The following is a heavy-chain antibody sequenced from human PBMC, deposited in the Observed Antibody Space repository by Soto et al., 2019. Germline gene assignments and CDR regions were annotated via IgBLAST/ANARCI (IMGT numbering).Heavy chain of an antibody. V-gene: IGHV1-8*01. Sequence: ASVKVSCKASGYTFTSYDINWVRQATGQGLEWMGWMNPNSGNTGYAQKFQGRVTMTRNTSISTAYMELSSLRSEDTAVYYCATVVVTAIGAFDIWGQGTMVTVSS. CDR2: MNPNSGNT. CDR3: ATVVVTAIGAFDI. D-gene: IGHD2-21*02. CDR1: GYTFTSYD. J-gene: IGHJ3*02.